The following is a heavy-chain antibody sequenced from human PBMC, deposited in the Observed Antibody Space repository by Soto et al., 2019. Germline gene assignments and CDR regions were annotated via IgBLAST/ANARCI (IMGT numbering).Heavy chain of an antibody. Sequence: PSETLSLTCTVSGGSISSGDYYWSWIRQPPGKGLEWIGYIYYSGSTYYNPSLKSRVTISVDTSKNQFSLKLSSVTAADTAVYYCARDYSNYPNWFDPWGQGTLVTVSS. CDR3: ARDYSNYPNWFDP. V-gene: IGHV4-30-4*01. CDR1: GGSISSGDYY. CDR2: IYYSGST. J-gene: IGHJ5*02. D-gene: IGHD4-4*01.